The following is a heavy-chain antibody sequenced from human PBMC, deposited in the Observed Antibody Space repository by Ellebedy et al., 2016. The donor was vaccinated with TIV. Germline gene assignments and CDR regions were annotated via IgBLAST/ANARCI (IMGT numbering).Heavy chain of an antibody. V-gene: IGHV3-64D*06. CDR1: GFTFSSYA. CDR2: ISTVGTTT. CDR3: VKDPGGSGSS. J-gene: IGHJ5*02. D-gene: IGHD3-10*01. Sequence: PGGSLRLSCSASGFTFSSYAMHWVRQAPGKGLEYVSAISTVGTTTYYADSVKGRSTISRDNSKNTLYLQMSSLVPGDTAVYYCVKDPGGSGSSWGQGTLVTVSS.